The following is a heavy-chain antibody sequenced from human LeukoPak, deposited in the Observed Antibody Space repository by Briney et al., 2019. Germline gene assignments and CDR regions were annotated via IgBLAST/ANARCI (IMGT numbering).Heavy chain of an antibody. D-gene: IGHD6-19*01. CDR1: GFTFSSYA. V-gene: IGHV3-23*01. Sequence: HTGGSLRLSCAASGFTFSSYAMSWVRQAPGKGLEWVSAISGSGGSTYYADSVKGWFTISRDNSKNTLYLQMNSLRAEDTAVYYCAKDVESMSIAVAGKDYWGQGTLVTVSS. CDR2: ISGSGGST. J-gene: IGHJ4*02. CDR3: AKDVESMSIAVAGKDY.